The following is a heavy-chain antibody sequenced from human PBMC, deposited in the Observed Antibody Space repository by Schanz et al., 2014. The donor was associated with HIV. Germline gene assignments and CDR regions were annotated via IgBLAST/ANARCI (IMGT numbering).Heavy chain of an antibody. Sequence: QVQLVQSGAEVKKPGASVKVSCKASGYTFTGYYIHWVRQAPGQGLEWMGWINPNTGGTNFAQKFQGRVTMTRDTSISTAYMELSSLRSEDTAVYYCASLVGATGLELDYWGQGTLVTVSS. V-gene: IGHV1-2*02. CDR1: GYTFTGYY. J-gene: IGHJ4*02. CDR3: ASLVGATGLELDY. D-gene: IGHD1-26*01. CDR2: INPNTGGT.